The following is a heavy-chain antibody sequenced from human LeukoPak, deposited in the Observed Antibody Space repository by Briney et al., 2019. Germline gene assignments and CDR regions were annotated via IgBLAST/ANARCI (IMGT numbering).Heavy chain of an antibody. CDR1: GGTFSSYA. J-gene: IGHJ6*04. Sequence: SVKVSCKASGGTFSSYAISWVRQAPGQGLEWMGGIIPIFGTANYAQKFQGRVTITADESTSTAYMELNSLRSEDTAVYYCARGAFMVRRNHYYGMDVWGKGTTVTVSS. D-gene: IGHD3-10*01. V-gene: IGHV1-69*13. CDR2: IIPIFGTA. CDR3: ARGAFMVRRNHYYGMDV.